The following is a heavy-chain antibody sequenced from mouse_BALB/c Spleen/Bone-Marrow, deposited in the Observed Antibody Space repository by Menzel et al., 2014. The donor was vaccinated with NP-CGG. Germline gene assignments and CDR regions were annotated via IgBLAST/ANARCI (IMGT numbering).Heavy chain of an antibody. CDR2: IRNKANGYTT. Sequence: EVMLVESGGGLVQPGGSLRLSCATSGFTFTDYYMSWVRQPPGKALEWLGFIRNKANGYTTEYSASVKGRITISRDNSQSILYHQMNTLRAEDSATYYCARDRRYDLAWFAYWGQGTLVTVSA. D-gene: IGHD2-14*01. CDR3: ARDRRYDLAWFAY. V-gene: IGHV7-3*02. CDR1: GFTFTDYY. J-gene: IGHJ3*01.